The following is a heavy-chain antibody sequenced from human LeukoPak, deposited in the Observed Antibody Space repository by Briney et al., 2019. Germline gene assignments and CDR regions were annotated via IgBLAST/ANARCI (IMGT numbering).Heavy chain of an antibody. D-gene: IGHD5-12*01. CDR1: GFTVSSNY. V-gene: IGHV3-53*01. Sequence: PGGSLRLSCAASGFTVSSNYMNWVRQAPGKGLGWVSVITSGGNTYYADSVKGRFTTSRDNSKNTLYVQMNSLRAKDAAIYYCARGRGYRDYDRPLDYWGQGTLVTVSS. CDR3: ARGRGYRDYDRPLDY. J-gene: IGHJ4*02. CDR2: ITSGGNT.